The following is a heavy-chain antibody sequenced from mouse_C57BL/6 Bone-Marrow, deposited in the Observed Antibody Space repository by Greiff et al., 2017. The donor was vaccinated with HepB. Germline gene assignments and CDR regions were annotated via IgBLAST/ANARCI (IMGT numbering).Heavy chain of an antibody. Sequence: QVQLQQQSGPELVKPGASVKISCKASGYTFTDYYINWVKQRPGQGLEWIGWIFPGSGSTYYNEKFKGKATLTVDKSSSTAYMLISSLTSEDSAVYFCAPGAMDYWGQGTSVTVSS. V-gene: IGHV1-75*01. CDR3: APGAMDY. CDR1: GYTFTDYY. J-gene: IGHJ4*01. CDR2: IFPGSGST.